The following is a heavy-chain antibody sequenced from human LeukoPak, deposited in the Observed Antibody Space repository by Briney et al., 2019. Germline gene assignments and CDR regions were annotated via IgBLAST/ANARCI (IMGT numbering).Heavy chain of an antibody. CDR2: IQPDGSGA. CDR1: GFTFRGYW. D-gene: IGHD2-8*02. Sequence: GGSLRLSCVTSGFTFRGYWMSWFRQAPGKGLEWVGNIQPDGSGAFYVDAMRGRFTISRDNAQNSLYLQINSLRAEDTAVYYCARVAVSGPTGWFDSWGQGTLVIVSS. J-gene: IGHJ5*01. V-gene: IGHV3-7*01. CDR3: ARVAVSGPTGWFDS.